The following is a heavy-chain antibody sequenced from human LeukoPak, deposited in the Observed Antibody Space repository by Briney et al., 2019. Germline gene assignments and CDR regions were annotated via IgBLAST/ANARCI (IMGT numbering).Heavy chain of an antibody. V-gene: IGHV1-2*02. J-gene: IGHJ4*02. Sequence: ASVKVSCTASGYTFTGYYMHWVRQAPGQGLEWMGWINPNSGGTNYAQKFQGRVTMTRNTSISTAYMELSSLRSEDTAVYYCARSRYYYGSGSCYDYWGQGTLVTVSS. CDR3: ARSRYYYGSGSCYDY. CDR2: INPNSGGT. D-gene: IGHD3-10*01. CDR1: GYTFTGYY.